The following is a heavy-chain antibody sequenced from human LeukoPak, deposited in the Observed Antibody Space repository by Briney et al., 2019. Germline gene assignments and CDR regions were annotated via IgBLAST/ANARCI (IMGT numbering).Heavy chain of an antibody. J-gene: IGHJ4*02. D-gene: IGHD5-18*01. Sequence: GGSLRLSCAASGFTFSSYGMSWVRPAPGKGREWVSAVSGSGGSTHYADSVKGRFTISRDNSKNTLYLQMNSLRAEDTAVYYCAKDSSGYSYGQGGLDYWGQGTLVTVSS. V-gene: IGHV3-23*01. CDR1: GFTFSSYG. CDR2: VSGSGGST. CDR3: AKDSSGYSYGQGGLDY.